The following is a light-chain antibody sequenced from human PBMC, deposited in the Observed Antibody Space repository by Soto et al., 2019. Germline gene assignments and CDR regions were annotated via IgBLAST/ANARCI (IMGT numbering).Light chain of an antibody. CDR2: SAS. CDR3: QQYDSSWT. J-gene: IGKJ1*01. Sequence: IQMTQSPSSLSASIGDRVTITCRASQGIGVRLAWFQQKPGKAPQYLIQSASTLASGVPSRFSGSGSGTDFTLTISSLQPDDFATYYCQQYDSSWTFGQGTKVDI. V-gene: IGKV1D-16*01. CDR1: QGIGVR.